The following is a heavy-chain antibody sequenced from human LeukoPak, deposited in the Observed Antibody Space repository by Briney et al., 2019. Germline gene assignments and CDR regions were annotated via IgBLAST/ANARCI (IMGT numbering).Heavy chain of an antibody. Sequence: PGGTLRLSCVTSGFTFSSYGMSWVRQAPEKGLEWVSAISDSGRSTYYADSVKGRFTISRDNSKNTLYLQMNSLRAEDTAVYYCAKWDRRRSAVAGSTILGYFDYWGQGTLVTVSS. CDR2: ISDSGRST. V-gene: IGHV3-23*01. D-gene: IGHD6-19*01. CDR3: AKWDRRRSAVAGSTILGYFDY. J-gene: IGHJ4*02. CDR1: GFTFSSYG.